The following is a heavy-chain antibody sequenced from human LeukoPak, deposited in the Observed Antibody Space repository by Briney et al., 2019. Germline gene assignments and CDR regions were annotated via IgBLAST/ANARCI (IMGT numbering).Heavy chain of an antibody. D-gene: IGHD3-10*01. V-gene: IGHV3-23*01. CDR1: GLTFSSYA. CDR2: ISGSGGST. Sequence: GVSLRLSCAASGLTFSSYAMSWVRQAPGKGLEWVSAISGSGGSTYYADSVKGRFTISRDNSKNTLYLQMNSLRAEDTAVYYCAKGTGVRGALGAFDIWGQGTMVTVSS. J-gene: IGHJ3*02. CDR3: AKGTGVRGALGAFDI.